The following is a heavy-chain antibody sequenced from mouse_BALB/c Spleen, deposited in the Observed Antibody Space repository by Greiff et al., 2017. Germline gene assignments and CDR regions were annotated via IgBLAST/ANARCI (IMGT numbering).Heavy chain of an antibody. J-gene: IGHJ3*01. CDR1: GYTFTSYW. V-gene: IGHV1S22*01. CDR3: ARWIYYGNPPGFAY. Sequence: LQQPGSELVRPGASVKLSCKASGYTFTSYWMHWVKQRPGQGLEWIGNIYPGSGSTNYDEKFKSKATLTVDTSSSTAYVDLSSLTSEDSAVYYCARWIYYGNPPGFAYWGQGTLVTVSA. CDR2: IYPGSGST. D-gene: IGHD2-1*01.